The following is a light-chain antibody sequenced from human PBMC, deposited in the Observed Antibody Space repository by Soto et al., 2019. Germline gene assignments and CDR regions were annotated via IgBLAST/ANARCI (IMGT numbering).Light chain of an antibody. CDR3: QQADNFMFT. CDR2: DAA. Sequence: DLQLTQSPSSLSASVGDSVTITCRASQGLDDSLAWYQQRPGKAPHLLIYDAATLRSGAPSRFSASGSGTNFSPTISSLRPEDSANYYCQQADNFMFTFGPGTKVEVK. J-gene: IGKJ3*01. CDR1: QGLDDS. V-gene: IGKV1-12*01.